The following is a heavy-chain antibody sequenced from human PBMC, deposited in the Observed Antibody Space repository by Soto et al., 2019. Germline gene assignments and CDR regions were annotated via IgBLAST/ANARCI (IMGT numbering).Heavy chain of an antibody. CDR1: GFTFSSYS. V-gene: IGHV3-21*01. CDR3: ARDRGDFWSGNGMDV. D-gene: IGHD3-3*01. J-gene: IGHJ6*02. CDR2: ISSSSSYI. Sequence: GGSLRLSCAASGFTFSSYSMNWVRQAPGKGLEWVSSISSSSSYIYYADSVKGRFTISRANAKNSLYLQMNSLRAEDTAVYYCARDRGDFWSGNGMDVWGQGTTVTVSS.